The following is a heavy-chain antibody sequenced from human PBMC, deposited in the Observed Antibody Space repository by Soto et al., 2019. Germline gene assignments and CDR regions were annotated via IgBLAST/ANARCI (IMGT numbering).Heavy chain of an antibody. CDR2: IYYSGST. J-gene: IGHJ4*02. CDR3: ARHPIDFWSGYLYGYFDY. V-gene: IGHV4-39*01. D-gene: IGHD3-3*01. CDR1: GGSISSSSYY. Sequence: SETLSLTCTVSGGSISSSSYYWGWIRQPPGKGLEWIGSIYYSGSTYYNPSLKSRVTISVDTSKNQFSLKLSSVTAADTAVYYCARHPIDFWSGYLYGYFDYWGQGTLVTVSS.